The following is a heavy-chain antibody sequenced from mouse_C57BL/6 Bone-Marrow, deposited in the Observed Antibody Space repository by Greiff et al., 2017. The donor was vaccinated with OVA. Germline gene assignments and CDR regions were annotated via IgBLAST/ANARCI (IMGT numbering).Heavy chain of an antibody. Sequence: VPLQQSGAELVMPGASVKLSCKASGYTFTSYWMHWVKQRPGQGLAWIGEIDPSDSYTNYNQKFQGQSTLTVDKSSSTAYMQLSSLTSEDAAVYYCARDCAYAMDYWGQGTSVTVAS. CDR3: ARDCAYAMDY. CDR1: GYTFTSYW. CDR2: IDPSDSYT. V-gene: IGHV1-69*01. J-gene: IGHJ4*01.